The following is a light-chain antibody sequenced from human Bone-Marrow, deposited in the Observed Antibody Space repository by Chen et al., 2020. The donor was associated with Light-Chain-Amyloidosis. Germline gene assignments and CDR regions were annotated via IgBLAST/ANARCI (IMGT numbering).Light chain of an antibody. V-gene: IGKV3-20*01. J-gene: IGKJ1*01. Sequence: IVLTQSPGTLSLSPGERATLSCRASQTVTPSYLAWYQQKPGQAPRLLIYDASSRATGIPDRCSGSWSGTDFTLTISRLEPEDFAVYYCQQYGSSPKTFGQGTKVEIK. CDR3: QQYGSSPKT. CDR1: QTVTPSY. CDR2: DAS.